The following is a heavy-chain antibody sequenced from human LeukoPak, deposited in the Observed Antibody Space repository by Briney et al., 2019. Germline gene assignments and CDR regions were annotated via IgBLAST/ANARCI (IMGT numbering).Heavy chain of an antibody. J-gene: IGHJ3*02. Sequence: ASVKVSCKASGYTFTSYDINWVRQATGQGLEWMGWMNPNSGNTGYAQKFQGRVTITRNTSISTAYMELSSLRSEDTAVYYCARARYYYDSSGPGAFDIWGQGTMVTVSS. CDR1: GYTFTSYD. CDR3: ARARYYYDSSGPGAFDI. D-gene: IGHD3-22*01. CDR2: MNPNSGNT. V-gene: IGHV1-8*03.